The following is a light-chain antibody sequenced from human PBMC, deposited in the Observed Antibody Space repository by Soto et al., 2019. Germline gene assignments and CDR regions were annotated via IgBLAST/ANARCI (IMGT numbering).Light chain of an antibody. CDR3: SSYTSSSTYV. CDR1: SSDVGGYNY. Sequence: QSALTQPASVSGSPGQSITISCTGTSSDVGGYNYVSWYQHHPGKAPKLMLYEVSNRPSGVSNRFSGSKSGNTASLTISGLHAEDEADYYCSSYTSSSTYVVGTGTKITVL. CDR2: EVS. V-gene: IGLV2-14*01. J-gene: IGLJ1*01.